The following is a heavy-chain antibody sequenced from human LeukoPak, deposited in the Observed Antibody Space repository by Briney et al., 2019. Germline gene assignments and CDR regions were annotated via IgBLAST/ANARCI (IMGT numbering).Heavy chain of an antibody. Sequence: ASVKVSCKASGYTFTSYYMHWVRQAPGQGLEWMGIINPSGGSTSYAQKFQGRVTMTRDMSTSTVYMELSSLRSEDTAVYYCARTVYSSSWPGWFDPWGQGTLVTVSS. CDR3: ARTVYSSSWPGWFDP. CDR2: INPSGGST. J-gene: IGHJ5*02. D-gene: IGHD6-13*01. CDR1: GYTFTSYY. V-gene: IGHV1-46*01.